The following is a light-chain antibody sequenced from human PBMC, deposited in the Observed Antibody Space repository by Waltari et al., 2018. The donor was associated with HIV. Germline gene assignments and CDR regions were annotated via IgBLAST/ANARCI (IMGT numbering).Light chain of an antibody. J-gene: IGKJ4*01. CDR1: QSVFYSSNNKDY. Sequence: IVITQSPDSLSVSLGGRATINCTSCQSVFYSSNNKDYLALYQVRPGQPPNLLISWASTRESGVPDRFSGSGSGTNFTLTITSLQAEDVATYYCHQYFNTPLTFGGGTTVEI. CDR2: WAS. CDR3: HQYFNTPLT. V-gene: IGKV4-1*01.